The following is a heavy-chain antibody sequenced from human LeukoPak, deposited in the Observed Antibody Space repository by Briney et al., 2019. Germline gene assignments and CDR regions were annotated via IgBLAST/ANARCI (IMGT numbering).Heavy chain of an antibody. Sequence: MSSETLSLTCTVSGGSISSYYWSWIRQPPGKGLEWIGYIYYSGSTNYNPSLKSRVTISVDTSKNQFSLKLSSVTAADTAVYYCASISRGWAYWGQGTLVTVSS. J-gene: IGHJ4*02. CDR2: IYYSGST. V-gene: IGHV4-59*08. CDR3: ASISRGWAY. CDR1: GGSISSYY. D-gene: IGHD6-19*01.